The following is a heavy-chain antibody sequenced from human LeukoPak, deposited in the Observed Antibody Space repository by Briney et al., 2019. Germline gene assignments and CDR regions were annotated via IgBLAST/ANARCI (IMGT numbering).Heavy chain of an antibody. CDR2: ISGSGGST. CDR3: ASSVPSPTYYYDSSGYYFQWY. J-gene: IGHJ4*02. D-gene: IGHD3-22*01. CDR1: GFTFSSYA. V-gene: IGHV3-23*01. Sequence: PGGSLRLSCAASGFTFSSYAMSWVRQAPGKGLEWVSAISGSGGSTYYADSVKGRFTISRDNSKNTLYLQMNSLRAEDTAVYYCASSVPSPTYYYDSSGYYFQWYWGQGTLVTVSS.